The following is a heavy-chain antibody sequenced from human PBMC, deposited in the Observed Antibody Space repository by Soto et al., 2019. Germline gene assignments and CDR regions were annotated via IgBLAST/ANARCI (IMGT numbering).Heavy chain of an antibody. D-gene: IGHD3-3*02. J-gene: IGHJ5*02. CDR2: INTTGEKK. Sequence: GXSVKVSCNASGYTFTSHWMHWVRHIPGQGLEWIGVINTTGEKKSYARRLQGRLTLTTDTSTNTVYMELSSLRSDDTAIYYCARDESAFDLIWWFDPWGPGTLVTVSS. CDR3: ARDESAFDLIWWFDP. V-gene: IGHV1-46*01. CDR1: GYTFTSHW.